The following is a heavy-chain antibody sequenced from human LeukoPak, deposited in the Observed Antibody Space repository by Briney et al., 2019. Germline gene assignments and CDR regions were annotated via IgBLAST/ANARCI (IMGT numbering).Heavy chain of an antibody. CDR3: ATGWELPPFDAFDI. D-gene: IGHD1-26*01. V-gene: IGHV1-24*01. CDR1: GYTLTELS. Sequence: ASVKVSCKVSGYTLTELSMHWVRQAPGKGPEWMGGFDPEDGETIYAQKFQGRVTMTEDTSTDTAYMELSSLRSEDTAVYYCATGWELPPFDAFDIWGQGTMVTVSS. CDR2: FDPEDGET. J-gene: IGHJ3*02.